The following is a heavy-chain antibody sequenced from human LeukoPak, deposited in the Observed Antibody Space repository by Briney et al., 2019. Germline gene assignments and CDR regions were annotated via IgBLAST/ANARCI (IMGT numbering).Heavy chain of an antibody. Sequence: PSETLSLTCTVSGGSISSGGYYWSWIRQHPGKGLEWIGYIYYSGSTYYSPSLKSRVTMSVDTSKNQFSLKLSSVTAADTALYYCARHGGSSGWYHFDYWGQGTLVTVSS. CDR3: ARHGGSSGWYHFDY. CDR1: GGSISSGGYY. D-gene: IGHD6-13*01. CDR2: IYYSGST. J-gene: IGHJ4*02. V-gene: IGHV4-39*01.